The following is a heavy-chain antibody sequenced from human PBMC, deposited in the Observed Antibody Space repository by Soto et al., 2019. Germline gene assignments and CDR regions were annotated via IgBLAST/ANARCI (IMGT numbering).Heavy chain of an antibody. J-gene: IGHJ3*02. V-gene: IGHV4-34*01. CDR1: GGSFSGYY. CDR3: ARQGALLRFLEWLLQDAFDI. Sequence: SETLSLTCAVYGGSFSGYYWSWIRQPPGKGLEWIGEINHSGSTNYNPSLKSRVTISVDTSKNQFSLKLSSVTVADTAVYYCARQGALLRFLEWLLQDAFDIWGQGTMVTVSS. CDR2: INHSGST. D-gene: IGHD3-3*01.